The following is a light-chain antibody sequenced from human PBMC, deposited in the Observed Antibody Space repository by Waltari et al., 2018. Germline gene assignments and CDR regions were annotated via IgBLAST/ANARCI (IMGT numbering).Light chain of an antibody. V-gene: IGKV2-28*01. CDR3: MQALQTPRT. CDR2: LGS. CDR1: QSLLHSYGYNY. J-gene: IGKJ1*01. Sequence: DIVMTQSPLSLPVTPGEPASISCRSSQSLLHSYGYNYLVWYLQKPGQSPQLLIYLGSNRATGVPDRFSGSGSGTDFTLKISRVEAEDVGIYYCMQALQTPRTFGQGTKVEIK.